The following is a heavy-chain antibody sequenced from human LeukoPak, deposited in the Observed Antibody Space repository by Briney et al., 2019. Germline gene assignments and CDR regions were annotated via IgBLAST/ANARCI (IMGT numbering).Heavy chain of an antibody. CDR3: ARDRPNDYGDKGWFDP. Sequence: SETLSLTCTVYGGSISSYYWSWIRQPPGKGLEWIGYIYYSGSTNYNPSLKSRVTISVDTSKNQFSLKLSSVTAADTAVYYCARDRPNDYGDKGWFDPWGQGTLVTVSS. J-gene: IGHJ5*02. D-gene: IGHD4-17*01. CDR1: GGSISSYY. CDR2: IYYSGST. V-gene: IGHV4-59*01.